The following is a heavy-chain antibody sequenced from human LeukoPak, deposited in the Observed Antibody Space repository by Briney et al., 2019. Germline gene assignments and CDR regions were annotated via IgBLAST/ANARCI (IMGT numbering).Heavy chain of an antibody. CDR3: ARGYAFDI. J-gene: IGHJ3*02. CDR2: IIPIFDTA. Sequence: VASVKVSCKASGGTFSTYAISWVRQAPGQGLEWMGGIIPIFDTANYAQRFQGRLTITADESTRSAYMELSSLRSEDTAVYYCARGYAFDIWGQGTMVTVSS. V-gene: IGHV1-69*13. CDR1: GGTFSTYA.